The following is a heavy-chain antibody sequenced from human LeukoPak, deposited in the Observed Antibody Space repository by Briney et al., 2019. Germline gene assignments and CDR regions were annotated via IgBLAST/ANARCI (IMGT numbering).Heavy chain of an antibody. CDR1: GYTFTGYG. D-gene: IGHD3-22*01. V-gene: IGHV1-18*01. CDR3: ARVAIIYYYDSSSVDY. CDR2: ISANNGNT. Sequence: ASVKVSCKSSGYTFTGYGISWVRQAPGQGLEWMGWISANNGNTDYAQKFKGRVTMTTDTSTSTAYMELRSLRSDDTAVYYCARVAIIYYYDSSSVDYWGQGTLVTVSS. J-gene: IGHJ4*02.